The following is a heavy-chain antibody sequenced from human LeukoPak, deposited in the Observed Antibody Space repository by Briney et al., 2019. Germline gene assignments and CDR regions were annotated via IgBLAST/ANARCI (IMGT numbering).Heavy chain of an antibody. CDR1: GFTFSSYC. CDR2: ISYDGSNK. J-gene: IGHJ4*02. CDR3: ARRAGAYSHPYDY. D-gene: IGHD4/OR15-4a*01. Sequence: GGSLRLSCAASGFTFSSYCMHWVRQAPGKGLEWVAVISYDGSNKYYADSVKGRFTISRDNSKNTLYLQMNSLRAEDTAVYYCARRAGAYSHPYDYWGQGTLVTVSS. V-gene: IGHV3-30*03.